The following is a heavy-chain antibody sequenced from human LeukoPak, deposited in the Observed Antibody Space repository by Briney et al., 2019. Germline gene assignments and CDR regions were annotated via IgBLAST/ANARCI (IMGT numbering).Heavy chain of an antibody. CDR3: AKPYCSGGSCYPDC. V-gene: IGHV3-23*01. CDR1: EFTFSSYS. D-gene: IGHD2-15*01. CDR2: ISGSGGST. Sequence: GGSLRLSCAASEFTFSSYSMSWVRQAPGKGLEWVSAISGSGGSTYYADSVKGRFTISRDNSKNTLYLQMNSLRAEDTAVYYCAKPYCSGGSCYPDCWGQGTLVTVSS. J-gene: IGHJ4*02.